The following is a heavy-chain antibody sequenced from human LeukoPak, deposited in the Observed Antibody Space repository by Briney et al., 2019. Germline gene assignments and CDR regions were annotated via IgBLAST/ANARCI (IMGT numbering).Heavy chain of an antibody. CDR2: IWHDGNNK. J-gene: IGHJ4*02. D-gene: IGHD3-22*01. CDR1: GFAFSTQG. Sequence: SGGSLRLSCATSGFAFSTQGMHWVRQAPGKELERVAAIWHDGNNKYCVDSVKGRFTISRDNSKNTLSLQMNSLRVEDTAVYYCARDSGDSSGYYPGYWGQGTLVTVSS. CDR3: ARDSGDSSGYYPGY. V-gene: IGHV3-33*01.